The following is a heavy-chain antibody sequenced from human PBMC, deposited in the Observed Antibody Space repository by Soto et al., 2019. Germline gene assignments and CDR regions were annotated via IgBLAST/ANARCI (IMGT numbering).Heavy chain of an antibody. V-gene: IGHV4-31*03. CDR1: GGSITTGGYY. Sequence: SETLSLTCIVSGGSITTGGYYWSWIRQLPGKGLEWIGHRYYSESTYYNPSLKSRVSISLDTSKNQFSLKLSFVTAADTAMYYCARTKCSGGSCYSWSPDYWGQGTPVTVSS. CDR3: ARTKCSGGSCYSWSPDY. D-gene: IGHD2-15*01. CDR2: RYYSEST. J-gene: IGHJ4*02.